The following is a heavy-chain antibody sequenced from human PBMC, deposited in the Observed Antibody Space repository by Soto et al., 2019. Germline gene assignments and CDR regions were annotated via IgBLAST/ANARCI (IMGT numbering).Heavy chain of an antibody. J-gene: IGHJ4*02. CDR3: SRGRYYDSSGYYYI. CDR1: GGSISSGDYY. Sequence: SETLSLTCTFSGGSISSGDYYWNWIRQPPGKGLEWIGYIYYSGSTYYNPSLKGRVTISVDTSKNQFSLKLSSVTAADTAVYYCSRGRYYDSSGYYYIWGQGTLVSVSS. V-gene: IGHV4-30-4*01. CDR2: IYYSGST. D-gene: IGHD3-22*01.